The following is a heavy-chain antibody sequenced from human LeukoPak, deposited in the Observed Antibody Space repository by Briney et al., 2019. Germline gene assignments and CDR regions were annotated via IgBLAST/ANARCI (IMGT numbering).Heavy chain of an antibody. CDR1: GGSISSSSYY. D-gene: IGHD2-15*01. CDR2: IYYSGST. Sequence: SETLSLTXTVSGGSISSSSYYWGWIRQPPGKGLEWIGSIYYSGSTYYNPSLKSRVTISVDTPKNQFSLKLSSVTAADTAVYYCARLVVAAMYYFDYWGQGTLVTVSS. V-gene: IGHV4-39*01. J-gene: IGHJ4*02. CDR3: ARLVVAAMYYFDY.